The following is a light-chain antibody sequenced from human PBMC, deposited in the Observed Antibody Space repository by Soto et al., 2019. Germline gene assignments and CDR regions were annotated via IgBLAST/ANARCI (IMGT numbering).Light chain of an antibody. CDR1: QSVSSSS. J-gene: IGKJ2*01. CDR2: GAS. CDR3: QQYGSSPRT. V-gene: IGKV3-20*01. Sequence: EIVLTQSPGTLSLSPGERATLSCRASQSVSSSSLAWYQQQPGQAPRLLIYGASSRATGIPDRFSGSGSGTDFTLSISRLEPEAFAVYYCQQYGSSPRTFGQGTQLEIK.